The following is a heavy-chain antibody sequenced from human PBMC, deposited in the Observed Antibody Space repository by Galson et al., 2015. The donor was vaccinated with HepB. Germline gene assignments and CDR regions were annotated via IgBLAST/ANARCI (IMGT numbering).Heavy chain of an antibody. D-gene: IGHD6-19*01. CDR1: GCTFTSYA. V-gene: IGHV7-4-1*02. Sequence: SVKVSCKASGCTFTSYAMNWVRQAPGQGLEWMGWINTNTGNPTYAQGFTGPFVFSLDTSVSTAYPQISIIKAEDTAVYYCARARASGWYQYDDFDIWGQGTMVTVSS. CDR2: INTNTGNP. J-gene: IGHJ3*02. CDR3: ARARASGWYQYDDFDI.